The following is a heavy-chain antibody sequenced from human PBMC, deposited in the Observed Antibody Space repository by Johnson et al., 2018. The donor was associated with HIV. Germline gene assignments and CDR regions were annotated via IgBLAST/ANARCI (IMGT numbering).Heavy chain of an antibody. V-gene: IGHV3-13*01. J-gene: IGHJ3*02. Sequence: VQLVESGGGLVQPGGSLRLSCAASGFTFSSYDMHWVRQTTGKSLEWVSGIGTTGDTYYPGSVKGRFTISRDNSKNTLYLQMNSLRAEDTAVYYCAKEDEWLRLGSAFDIWGHGTMVTVSS. CDR2: IGTTGDT. CDR1: GFTFSSYD. D-gene: IGHD5-12*01. CDR3: AKEDEWLRLGSAFDI.